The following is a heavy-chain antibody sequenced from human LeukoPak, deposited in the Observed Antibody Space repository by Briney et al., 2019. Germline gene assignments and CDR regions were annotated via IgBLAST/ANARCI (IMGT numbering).Heavy chain of an antibody. CDR2: IKSDGSST. CDR1: GFTFSNHW. CDR3: TKSDWFDP. Sequence: GGSLRLSCAASGFTFSNHWMHWVRQAPGKGLLWVSRIKSDGSSTTYADSVKGRFTISGDNAKNTLYLQMNSLRAEDTAVYYCTKSDWFDPWGQGTLVTVSS. D-gene: IGHD3-3*01. V-gene: IGHV3-74*01. J-gene: IGHJ5*02.